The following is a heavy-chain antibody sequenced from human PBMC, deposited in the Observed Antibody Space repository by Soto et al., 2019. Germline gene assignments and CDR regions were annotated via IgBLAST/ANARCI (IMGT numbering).Heavy chain of an antibody. J-gene: IGHJ3*02. CDR3: FLDEMVRAHAFDI. Sequence: QVQLVQSGAEVKKPGASVKVSCKASGYTFTSYDINWVRQATGQGLEWMGWMNPNSGNTGYAQTFQGRVTMTRNTSISTAYMERSSLRSEDTAVYYGFLDEMVRAHAFDIWGQGTMVTVSS. V-gene: IGHV1-8*01. CDR2: MNPNSGNT. CDR1: GYTFTSYD. D-gene: IGHD3-10*01.